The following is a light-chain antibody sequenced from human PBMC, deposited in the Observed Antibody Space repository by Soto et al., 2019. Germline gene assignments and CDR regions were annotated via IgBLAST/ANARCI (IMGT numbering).Light chain of an antibody. CDR2: AAS. J-gene: IGKJ4*01. CDR3: LQKKNDPLA. Sequence: AIQMTQSPSSLSASVGDRVTVTCRASKDIRSDVGWYQQKPGQAPKVLMYAASRLHSGVPSRFSSSESGTKLGLNIGSLQPEEVSTYYGLQKKNDPLAFGGGTKVEIK. V-gene: IGKV1-6*01. CDR1: KDIRSD.